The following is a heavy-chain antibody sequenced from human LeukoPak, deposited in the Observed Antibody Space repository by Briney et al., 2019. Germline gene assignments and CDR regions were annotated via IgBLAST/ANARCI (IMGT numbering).Heavy chain of an antibody. CDR2: ISWNSGSK. D-gene: IGHD3-22*01. Sequence: GRSLRLSCAASGFTFDDYAMHWVRQAPGKGLEWVSGISWNSGSKGYADSAKGRFTISRDNAENSLYLQMNSLRTEDTALYYCAKLRNRGTYDSSGYYFDYWGQGTLVTVSS. V-gene: IGHV3-9*01. CDR3: AKLRNRGTYDSSGYYFDY. CDR1: GFTFDDYA. J-gene: IGHJ4*02.